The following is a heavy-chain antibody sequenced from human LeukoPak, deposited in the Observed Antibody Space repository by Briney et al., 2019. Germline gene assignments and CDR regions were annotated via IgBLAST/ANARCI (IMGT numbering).Heavy chain of an antibody. V-gene: IGHV1-69*04. CDR1: GGTFSSYA. D-gene: IGHD5-24*01. CDR3: ARDPAGRDGYNYAY. J-gene: IGHJ4*02. CDR2: IIPILGIA. Sequence: GASVKVSSKASGGTFSSYAISWVRQAPGQGLEWMGRIIPILGIANYAQKFQGRVTITADKSTSTAYMELSSLRSEDTAVYYCARDPAGRDGYNYAYWGQGTLVTVSS.